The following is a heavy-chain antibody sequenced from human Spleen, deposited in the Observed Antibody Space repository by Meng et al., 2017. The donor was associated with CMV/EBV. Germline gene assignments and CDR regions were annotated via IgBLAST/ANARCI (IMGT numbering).Heavy chain of an antibody. CDR2: INHSGST. CDR1: GSISSSSYY. CDR3: ARRYCSSTSCYTGFRY. Sequence: GSISSSSYYWGWIRQPPGKGLEWIGEINHSGSTNYNPSLKSRVTISVDTSKNQFSLKLSSVTAADTAVYYCARRYCSSTSCYTGFRYWGQGTLVTVSS. J-gene: IGHJ4*02. D-gene: IGHD2-2*02. V-gene: IGHV4-39*07.